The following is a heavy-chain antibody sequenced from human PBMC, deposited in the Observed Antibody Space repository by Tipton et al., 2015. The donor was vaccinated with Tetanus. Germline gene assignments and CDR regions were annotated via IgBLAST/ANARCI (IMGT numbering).Heavy chain of an antibody. CDR2: ISSSSTI. CDR1: GFTFSSYS. D-gene: IGHD6-13*01. V-gene: IGHV3-48*02. CDR3: ASLLNQGIAAAGRFDY. J-gene: IGHJ4*02. Sequence: SLRLSCAASGFTFSSYSMNWVCQAPGKGLEWVSYISSSSTIYYADSVKGRFTISRDNAKNSLYLQMNSLRDEDTAVYYCASLLNQGIAAAGRFDYWGQGTLVTVSS.